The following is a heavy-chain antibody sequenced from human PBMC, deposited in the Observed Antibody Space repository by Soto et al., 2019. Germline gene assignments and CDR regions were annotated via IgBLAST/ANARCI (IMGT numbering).Heavy chain of an antibody. CDR1: SDSMNSGGYY. V-gene: IGHV4-31*03. J-gene: IGHJ6*02. Sequence: SETLSLTCSVSSDSMNSGGYYWSWICQHPGKGLEWIGYIYSNGDTYYNPSLKSRVTISVDTSKNQFSLNLTSVTAADTAVYYCARRGGSSSGYYYYAMDVWGQGTTVTVSS. D-gene: IGHD6-6*01. CDR2: IYSNGDT. CDR3: ARRGGSSSGYYYYAMDV.